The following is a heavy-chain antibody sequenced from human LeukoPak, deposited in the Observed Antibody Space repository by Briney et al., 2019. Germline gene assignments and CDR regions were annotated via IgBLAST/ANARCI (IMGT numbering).Heavy chain of an antibody. CDR1: GGSFSGYY. CDR3: ARGNVVRGIDY. Sequence: PSETLSLTCAVYGGSFSGYYWSWIRQPPGKGLEWIGKINHSGSTNYNPSLKSRVTISVDTSKNQFSLKLSSVTAADTAVYYCARGNVVRGIDYWGQGTLVTVSS. J-gene: IGHJ4*02. V-gene: IGHV4-34*01. CDR2: INHSGST. D-gene: IGHD3-10*01.